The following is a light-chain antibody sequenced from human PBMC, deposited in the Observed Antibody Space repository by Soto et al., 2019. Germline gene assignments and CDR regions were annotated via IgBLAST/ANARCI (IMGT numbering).Light chain of an antibody. Sequence: EIVLTQSPATLSLSPGERATLSCRASQSVSSYLAWYQQKPGQAPRLLIYDASNRATGIPARFSVSGSGTDFTLTISSLEPEDFAVYYCQQRSNWPWGTFGQGTKLEIK. CDR1: QSVSSY. V-gene: IGKV3-11*01. J-gene: IGKJ2*01. CDR3: QQRSNWPWGT. CDR2: DAS.